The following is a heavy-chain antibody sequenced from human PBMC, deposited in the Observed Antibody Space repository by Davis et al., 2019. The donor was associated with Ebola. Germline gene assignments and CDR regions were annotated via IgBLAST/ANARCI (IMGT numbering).Heavy chain of an antibody. J-gene: IGHJ4*02. CDR2: ISAYNGNT. D-gene: IGHD6-19*01. CDR3: ARAPFGIAVAGYFDY. CDR1: GYTFTSYG. Sequence: ASVKVSCKASGYTFTSYGISWVRQAPGQGLEWMGWISAYNGNTNYAQKLQGRVTMTTDTSTSTAYMELRSLRSDDTAVDYCARAPFGIAVAGYFDYWGQGTLVTVSS. V-gene: IGHV1-18*04.